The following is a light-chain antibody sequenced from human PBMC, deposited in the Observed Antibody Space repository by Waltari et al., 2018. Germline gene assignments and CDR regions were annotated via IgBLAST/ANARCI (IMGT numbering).Light chain of an antibody. J-gene: IGKJ2*01. CDR1: PSVSSN. Sequence: EIVMTQSPATLSVSPGERATLSCRASPSVSSNLAWYQQKPGQAPRLLIYGASTRATGSPARFSGSVSGTEITLTISSLQSEDFAVYYCQQYNNWPPYTFGQGTKLEIK. CDR3: QQYNNWPPYT. CDR2: GAS. V-gene: IGKV3-15*01.